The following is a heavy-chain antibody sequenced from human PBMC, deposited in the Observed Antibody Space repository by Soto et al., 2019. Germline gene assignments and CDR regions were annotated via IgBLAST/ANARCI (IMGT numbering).Heavy chain of an antibody. CDR3: ARNGDYDYVWGNGAFDI. J-gene: IGHJ3*02. D-gene: IGHD3-16*01. Sequence: QVQLVQSGAEVKKPGSSVKVSCKASGGTFSSYAISWVRQAPGQGLEWMGGIIPIFGTANYAQKFQGRVTITAXXSXSKXYMELSSLRSEDTAVYYCARNGDYDYVWGNGAFDIWGQGTMVTVSS. V-gene: IGHV1-69*12. CDR1: GGTFSSYA. CDR2: IIPIFGTA.